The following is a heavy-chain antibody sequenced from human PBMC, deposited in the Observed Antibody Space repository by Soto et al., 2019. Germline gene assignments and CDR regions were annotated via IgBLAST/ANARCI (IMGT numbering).Heavy chain of an antibody. CDR2: IDPSDSYT. CDR1: GYSFTSYW. J-gene: IGHJ6*02. V-gene: IGHV5-10-1*01. Sequence: PGESLKISCKGSGYSFTSYWISWVRQMPGKGLEWMGRIDPSDSYTNYSQSFQGHVTISADKSIRTAYLQWSSLKAADTAMYYCASRAKRNRGYYDYYYGMGVWGQGTTVTVSS. D-gene: IGHD2-21*01. CDR3: ASRAKRNRGYYDYYYGMGV.